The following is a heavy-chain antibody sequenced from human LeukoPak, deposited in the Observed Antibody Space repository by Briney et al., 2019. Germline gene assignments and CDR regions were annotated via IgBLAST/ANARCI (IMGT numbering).Heavy chain of an antibody. CDR1: GFTFSSYG. J-gene: IGHJ5*02. V-gene: IGHV3-30*03. Sequence: GGSLRLSCAASGFTFSSYGMHWVRQAPGKGLEWVAVISYDGSNKYYADSVKGRFTISRDNAKNSLYLQMNSLRAEDTAVYYCARSLVVGATYPYHWGQGTLVTVSS. CDR2: ISYDGSNK. CDR3: ARSLVVGATYPYH. D-gene: IGHD1-26*01.